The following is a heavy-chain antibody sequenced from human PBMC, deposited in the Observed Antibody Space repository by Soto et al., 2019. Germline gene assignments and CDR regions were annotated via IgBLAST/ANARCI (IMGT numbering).Heavy chain of an antibody. CDR1: GGSISSYY. V-gene: IGHV4-59*01. CDR3: AGPGGDCGGDCYGVFDI. D-gene: IGHD2-21*02. CDR2: IYYSGST. Sequence: PSETLSLTCTVSGGSISSYYWSWIRQPPGKGLEWIGYIYYSGSTNYNPSLKSRVTISVDTSKNQFSLKLSSVTAADTAVYYCAGPGGDCGGDCYGVFDIWGKGRMAPVS. J-gene: IGHJ3*02.